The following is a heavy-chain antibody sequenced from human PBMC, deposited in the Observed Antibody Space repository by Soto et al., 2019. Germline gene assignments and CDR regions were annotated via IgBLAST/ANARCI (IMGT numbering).Heavy chain of an antibody. Sequence: GSLRLSCAASGFTFSSYSMNWVRQAPGKGLEWVSYISSSSSTIYYADSVKGRFTISRDNAKNSLYLQMNSLRDEDTAVYYCARGSLSAIFGVVAFDYWGQGTLVTVSS. V-gene: IGHV3-48*02. CDR3: ARGSLSAIFGVVAFDY. CDR2: ISSSSSTI. CDR1: GFTFSSYS. J-gene: IGHJ4*02. D-gene: IGHD3-3*01.